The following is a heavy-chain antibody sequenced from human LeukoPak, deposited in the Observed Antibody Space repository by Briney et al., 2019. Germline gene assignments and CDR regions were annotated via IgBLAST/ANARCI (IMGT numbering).Heavy chain of an antibody. J-gene: IGHJ4*02. V-gene: IGHV1-69*13. CDR2: LIPTFGTA. CDR3: ARGRVYYYGSGSYYNAPDY. Sequence: SVKVSCKASGGTFSSYAISWVRQAPGQGLEWMGGLIPTFGTANYAQKFQGRVTITADESTSTAYMELSSLRSEDTAVYYCARGRVYYYGSGSYYNAPDYWGQGTLVTVSS. CDR1: GGTFSSYA. D-gene: IGHD3-10*01.